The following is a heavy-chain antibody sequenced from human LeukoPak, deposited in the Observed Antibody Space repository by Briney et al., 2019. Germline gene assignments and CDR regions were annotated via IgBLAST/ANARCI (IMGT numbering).Heavy chain of an antibody. CDR2: INSDGSST. D-gene: IGHD3-22*01. Sequence: SGGSLRLSCAASGLTFSRNWMHWVRQAPGKGLVWVSRINSDGSSTSYADSVKGRFSISRDNAKNTLYLQMNSLRAEDTAVYYCAREYDSSGSYSRQSDAFDIWGQGTMVTVSS. CDR1: GLTFSRNW. J-gene: IGHJ3*02. CDR3: AREYDSSGSYSRQSDAFDI. V-gene: IGHV3-74*01.